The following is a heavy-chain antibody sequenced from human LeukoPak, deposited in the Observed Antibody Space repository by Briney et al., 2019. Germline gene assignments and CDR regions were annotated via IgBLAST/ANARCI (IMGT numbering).Heavy chain of an antibody. J-gene: IGHJ3*02. V-gene: IGHV1-2*02. CDR3: ARDQAVVTGNDAFDI. Sequence: GASVKVSCKASGYTFTGYYMHWVLQAPGQGLEWMGWINPNSGGTNYAQKFQGRVTMTRDTSISTAYMELSRLRSDDTAVYYCARDQAVVTGNDAFDIWGQGTMVTVSS. CDR1: GYTFTGYY. D-gene: IGHD4-23*01. CDR2: INPNSGGT.